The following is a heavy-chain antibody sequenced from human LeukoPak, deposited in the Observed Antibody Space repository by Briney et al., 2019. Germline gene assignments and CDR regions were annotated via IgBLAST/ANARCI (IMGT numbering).Heavy chain of an antibody. CDR2: IKQDGSEK. Sequence: PGGSLILSCAAPGFTFSSYWMTWVRQAPGKGLERVANIKQDGSEKYYVDSVKGRFTISRDNAKNSLYLQMNSLRAEDTAVYYCARDYDFWGQGTLVTVSS. CDR1: GFTFSSYW. V-gene: IGHV3-7*01. J-gene: IGHJ4*02. CDR3: ARDYDF. D-gene: IGHD3-3*01.